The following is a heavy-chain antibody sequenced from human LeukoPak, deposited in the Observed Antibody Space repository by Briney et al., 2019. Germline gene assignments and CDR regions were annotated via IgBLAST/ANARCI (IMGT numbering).Heavy chain of an antibody. CDR2: ISSSGSTI. J-gene: IGHJ6*03. CDR1: GFTFSDYY. V-gene: IGHV3-11*01. Sequence: GSLRLSCAASGFTFSDYYMSWIRQAPGKGLEWVSYISSSGSTIYYADSVKGRFTISRDNAKNSLYLQMNSLRAEDTAVYYCARDPRHGYYYYYMDVWGKGTTVTVSS. CDR3: ARDPRHGYYYYYMDV.